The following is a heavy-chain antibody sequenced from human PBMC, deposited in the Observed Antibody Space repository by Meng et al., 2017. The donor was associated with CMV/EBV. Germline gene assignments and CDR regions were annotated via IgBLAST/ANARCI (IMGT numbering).Heavy chain of an antibody. Sequence: GESLKISCKGSGYSFSNYWIGWVRQMPGKGLEWMGIIYPADSDTRYSPSFQGQVTISADKSISTAYLQWSSLKASDTAMYYCASRSNSTWGAFDVWGQGTMVTVSS. CDR1: GYSFSNYW. CDR2: IYPADSDT. CDR3: ASRSNSTWGAFDV. J-gene: IGHJ3*01. V-gene: IGHV5-51*01. D-gene: IGHD6-13*01.